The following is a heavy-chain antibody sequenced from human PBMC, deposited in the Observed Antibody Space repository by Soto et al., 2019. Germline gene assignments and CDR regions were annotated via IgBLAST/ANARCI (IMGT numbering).Heavy chain of an antibody. J-gene: IGHJ6*02. Sequence: LSLTCTVSGGSISSYYWSWIRQPPGKGLEWIGYIYYSGSTNYNPSLKSRVTISVDTSKNQFSLKLSSVTAADTAVYYCARGPQKYDFWSGPRVGSSGMDVWGQGTTVTVSS. V-gene: IGHV4-59*01. CDR1: GGSISSYY. CDR3: ARGPQKYDFWSGPRVGSSGMDV. CDR2: IYYSGST. D-gene: IGHD3-3*01.